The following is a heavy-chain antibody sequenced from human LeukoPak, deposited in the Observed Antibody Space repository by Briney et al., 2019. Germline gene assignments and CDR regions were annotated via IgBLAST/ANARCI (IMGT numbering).Heavy chain of an antibody. CDR3: ARWGSLMVYYGMDV. D-gene: IGHD3-10*01. CDR2: INHSGST. CDR1: GGSFSGYY. J-gene: IGHJ6*02. Sequence: SETLSLTCAVYGGSFSGYYWSWIRQPPGKGLEWIGEINHSGSTNYNPSLKSRVTILVDTSKNQFSLKLSSVTAADTAVYYCARWGSLMVYYGMDVWGQGTTVTVSS. V-gene: IGHV4-34*01.